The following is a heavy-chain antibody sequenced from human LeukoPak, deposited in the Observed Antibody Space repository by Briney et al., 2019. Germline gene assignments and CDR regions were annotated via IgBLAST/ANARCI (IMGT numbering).Heavy chain of an antibody. CDR3: AREPCSGGSCSTRYFDY. J-gene: IGHJ4*02. Sequence: PGGSLRLSCAASGFTVSSNYMNWVRQAPGKGLEWVSVIYSGGATNYADSVKGRFTISRDNSKNTLYLQMNSLRAEDTAVYYCAREPCSGGSCSTRYFDYWGQGTLVTVSS. CDR1: GFTVSSNY. D-gene: IGHD2-15*01. CDR2: IYSGGAT. V-gene: IGHV3-66*01.